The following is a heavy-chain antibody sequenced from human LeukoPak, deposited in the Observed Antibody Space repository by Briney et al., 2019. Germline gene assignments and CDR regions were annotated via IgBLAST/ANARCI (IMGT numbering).Heavy chain of an antibody. CDR3: ARGPDNSGYDFNY. D-gene: IGHD5-12*01. CDR1: GGSISSSGYY. J-gene: IGHJ4*02. CDR2: IYYSGST. Sequence: SETLSLTCTVSGGSISSSGYYWSWIRQHPGKGLEWIGYIYYSGSTYYNPSLKSRVTISVDTSKNQFSLKLSSVTATDTAVYYCARGPDNSGYDFNYWGQGTLVTVSS. V-gene: IGHV4-31*03.